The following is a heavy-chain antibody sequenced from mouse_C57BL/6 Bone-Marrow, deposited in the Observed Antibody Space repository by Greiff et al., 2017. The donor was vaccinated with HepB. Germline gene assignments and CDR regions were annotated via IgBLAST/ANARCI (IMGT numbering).Heavy chain of an antibody. CDR2: INPYNGGT. J-gene: IGHJ3*01. D-gene: IGHD4-1*01. V-gene: IGHV1-19*01. Sequence: EVQLQESGPVLVKPGASVKMSCKASGYTFTDYYMNWVKQSHGKSLEWIGDINPYNGGTSYNQKFKGKATLTVDKSSSTAYMELNSLTSEDSAVYYCARKNWGWFDYWGQGTLVTVSA. CDR3: ARKNWGWFDY. CDR1: GYTFTDYY.